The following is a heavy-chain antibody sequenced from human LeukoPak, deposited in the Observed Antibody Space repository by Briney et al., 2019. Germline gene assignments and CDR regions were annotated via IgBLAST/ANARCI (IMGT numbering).Heavy chain of an antibody. CDR2: INWNGGST. Sequence: GGSLRLSCAASGFTFSSYEMNWVRQAPGKGLEWVSGINWNGGSTGYADSVKGRFTISRDNAENSLYLQMNSLRAEDTAVYYCASHYGSGSYSGDAFDFWGQGTMVTVSS. V-gene: IGHV3-20*04. CDR3: ASHYGSGSYSGDAFDF. CDR1: GFTFSSYE. J-gene: IGHJ3*01. D-gene: IGHD3-10*01.